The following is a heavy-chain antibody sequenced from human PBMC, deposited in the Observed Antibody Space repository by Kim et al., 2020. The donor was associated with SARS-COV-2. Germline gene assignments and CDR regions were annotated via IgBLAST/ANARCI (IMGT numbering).Heavy chain of an antibody. CDR1: GGSISSGGYY. CDR3: ARDAHFPYYYYGMDV. D-gene: IGHD3-3*02. V-gene: IGHV4-31*03. Sequence: SETLSLTCTVSGGSISSGGYYWSWIRQHPGKGLEWIGYIYYSGSTYYNPSLKSRVTISVDTSKNQFSLKLSSVTAADTAVYYCARDAHFPYYYYGMDVWGQGTTVTVSS. J-gene: IGHJ6*02. CDR2: IYYSGST.